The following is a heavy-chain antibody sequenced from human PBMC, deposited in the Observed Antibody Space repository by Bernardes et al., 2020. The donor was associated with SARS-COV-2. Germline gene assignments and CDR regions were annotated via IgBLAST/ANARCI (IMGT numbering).Heavy chain of an antibody. CDR2: INSGGGTT. CDR1: GFTFSNYW. J-gene: IGHJ4*02. D-gene: IGHD3-16*01. Sequence: GGSLRLSCVASGFTFSNYWMHWVRQTPGEGLVWVSRINSGGGTTNYADSVKGRFTISRDNAKNTVYLQMNSLRAEDTAVYYCTRGGGDEHNYVVGYWGQGTLVTFSS. CDR3: TRGGGDEHNYVVGY. V-gene: IGHV3-74*01.